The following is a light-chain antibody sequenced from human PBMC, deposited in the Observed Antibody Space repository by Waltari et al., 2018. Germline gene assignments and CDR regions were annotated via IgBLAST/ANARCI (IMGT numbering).Light chain of an antibody. CDR1: SSDVVGVNY. CDR2: DVS. V-gene: IGLV2-11*01. Sequence: QSALTQPRSLSGSPGQSVTISSTGPSSDVVGVNYVSSYYHHPGKAPKVMVYDVSKRPSGVPDRFSGSKAGNTDSLTISVLQAEDEADYYCCSYAGSYVVFGGGTKLTVL. J-gene: IGLJ2*01. CDR3: CSYAGSYVV.